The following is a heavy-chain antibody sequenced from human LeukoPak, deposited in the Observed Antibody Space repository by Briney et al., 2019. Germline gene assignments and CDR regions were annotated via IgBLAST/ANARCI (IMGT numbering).Heavy chain of an antibody. D-gene: IGHD3-10*01. CDR2: IIPILGIA. Sequence: SVKVSCKASGGTFSSYTISWVRQAPGQGLEWMGRIIPILGIANYAQKFQGRVTITADKSTSTAYMELSSLRSEDTAVYYCATHYGSGSGNPYYYHMDVWGKGTTVTVSS. CDR3: ATHYGSGSGNPYYYHMDV. V-gene: IGHV1-69*02. CDR1: GGTFSSYT. J-gene: IGHJ6*03.